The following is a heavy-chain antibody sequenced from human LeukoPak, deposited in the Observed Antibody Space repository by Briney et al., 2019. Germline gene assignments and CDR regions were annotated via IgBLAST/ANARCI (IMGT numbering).Heavy chain of an antibody. V-gene: IGHV1-2*02. CDR3: ARDKNPTVFDY. J-gene: IGHJ4*02. CDR1: GYSFPGYY. Sequence: GASVKVSCKASGYSFPGYYMHWVRQAPGQGLEWMGCISPNTGGTNSAQKFQGRVTMTSDTSITTAYMELSGLRSDDTAVYYCARDKNPTVFDYWGKGTLVTVSS. CDR2: ISPNTGGT.